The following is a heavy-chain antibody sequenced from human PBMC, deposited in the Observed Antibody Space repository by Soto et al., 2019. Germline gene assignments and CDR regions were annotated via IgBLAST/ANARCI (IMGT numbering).Heavy chain of an antibody. V-gene: IGHV4-59*12. CDR2: MYNSGST. D-gene: IGHD2-2*01. J-gene: IGHJ3*02. CDR1: GGSMSSYY. CDR3: ARNPSHLCASTSCHAFDI. Sequence: ETLSLTCTFSGGSMSSYYCSWIRQPPGKGLEWIGYMYNSGSTNYNPSLTSRVTISLDTSKNQFSLKLNSVTVADTAVYYCARNPSHLCASTSCHAFDIWGQGTMVTVSS.